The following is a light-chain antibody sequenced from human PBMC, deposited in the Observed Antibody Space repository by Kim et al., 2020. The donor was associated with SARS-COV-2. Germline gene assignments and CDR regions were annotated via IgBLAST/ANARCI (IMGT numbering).Light chain of an antibody. CDR2: AVS. CDR3: SSYTRSSTNYV. J-gene: IGLJ1*01. V-gene: IGLV2-14*03. Sequence: QSINISCTGTGSDVGSYNYVSWYQQHPGKAPKLMIYAVSNRPSGVSNRFSGSKSGNTASLTISGLQAEDEADYYCSSYTRSSTNYVFGTGTKVTVL. CDR1: GSDVGSYNY.